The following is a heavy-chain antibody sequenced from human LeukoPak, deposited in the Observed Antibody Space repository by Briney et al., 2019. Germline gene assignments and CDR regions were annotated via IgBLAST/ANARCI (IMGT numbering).Heavy chain of an antibody. J-gene: IGHJ4*02. CDR1: GYSFSDYW. CDR3: ARHAYHDDTSGYYFAY. Sequence: GESLKISCKGSGYSFSDYWIGWVRPMPGKGLEGMGVIYPGDSDIRYSPSFQGQVTISADKSSSTAFLQWSSLKASDTAMYYCARHAYHDDTSGYYFAYWGQGTLVTVSS. CDR2: IYPGDSDI. D-gene: IGHD3-22*01. V-gene: IGHV5-51*01.